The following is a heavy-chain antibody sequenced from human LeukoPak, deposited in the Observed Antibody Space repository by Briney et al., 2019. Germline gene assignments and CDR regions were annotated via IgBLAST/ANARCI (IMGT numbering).Heavy chain of an antibody. CDR2: MNPNSGNT. Sequence: ASVKVSCKASGYTFTSYDINWVRQATGQGLEWMGWMNPNSGNTGYAQKFQGRVTMTRNTSISTAYMELSSLRSEDTAVYYCARGRITMVRGVIITRSIPYYYMDVWGKGTTVTISS. V-gene: IGHV1-8*01. D-gene: IGHD3-10*01. J-gene: IGHJ6*03. CDR1: GYTFTSYD. CDR3: ARGRITMVRGVIITRSIPYYYMDV.